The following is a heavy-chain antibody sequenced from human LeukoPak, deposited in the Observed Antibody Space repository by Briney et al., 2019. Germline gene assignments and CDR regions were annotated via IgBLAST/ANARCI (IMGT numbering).Heavy chain of an antibody. CDR2: INHSGST. CDR3: ARARYYYYYYMDV. CDR1: GGSFSGYY. Sequence: SETLSLTCAVYGGSFSGYYWSWIRQPPGKGLEWIGEINHSGSTNYNPSLKSRVTISVDTSKNQFSLKLSSVTAADTAVYYCARARYYYYYYMDVWNKGTTVTVSS. J-gene: IGHJ6*03. V-gene: IGHV4-34*01.